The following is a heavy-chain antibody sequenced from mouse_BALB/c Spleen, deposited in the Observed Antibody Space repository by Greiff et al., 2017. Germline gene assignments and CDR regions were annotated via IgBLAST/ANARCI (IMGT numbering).Heavy chain of an antibody. CDR2: ISYSGST. CDR3: ARDSYGNYEGDAMDY. D-gene: IGHD2-1*01. CDR1: GYSITSDYA. J-gene: IGHJ4*01. V-gene: IGHV3-2*02. Sequence: EVMLVESGPGLVKPSQSLSLTCTVTGYSITSDYAWNWIRQFPGNKLEWMGYISYSGSTSYNPSLKSRISITRDTSKNQFFLQLNSVTTEDTATYYCARDSYGNYEGDAMDYWGQGTSVTVSS.